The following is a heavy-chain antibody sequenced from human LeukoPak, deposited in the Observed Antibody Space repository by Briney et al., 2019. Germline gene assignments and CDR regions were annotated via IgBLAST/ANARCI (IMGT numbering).Heavy chain of an antibody. D-gene: IGHD6-6*01. V-gene: IGHV4-34*01. J-gene: IGHJ4*02. CDR1: GGSFSGYY. CDR2: INHSGST. CDR3: AREKAARFIDY. Sequence: SETLSLTCAVYGGSFSGYYWSSIRQPPGKGLEWIGEINHSGSTNYNPSLKSRVTISVDTSKNQFSLKLSSVTAADTAVYYCAREKAARFIDYWGQGTLVTVSS.